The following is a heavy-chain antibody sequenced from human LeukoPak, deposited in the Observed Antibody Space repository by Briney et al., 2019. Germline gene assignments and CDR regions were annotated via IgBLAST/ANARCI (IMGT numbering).Heavy chain of an antibody. CDR1: GYSFPSHW. Sequence: GESLRISCKVSGYSFPSHWITWVRQVPGKGLEWMGRIAPSDSYTNYNPSFEGHVTMSVEKSITTVYLQWSSLKASDTAMYYCVRQPPGVYDTTQNWFDPWGQGTLVTVSS. V-gene: IGHV5-10-1*01. J-gene: IGHJ5*02. CDR2: IAPSDSYT. CDR3: VRQPPGVYDTTQNWFDP. D-gene: IGHD3-22*01.